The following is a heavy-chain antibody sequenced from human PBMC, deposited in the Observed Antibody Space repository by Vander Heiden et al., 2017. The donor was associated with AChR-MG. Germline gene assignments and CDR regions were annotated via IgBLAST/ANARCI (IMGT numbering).Heavy chain of an antibody. CDR1: GGSISSSNW. J-gene: IGHJ6*02. CDR2: IYHSGST. D-gene: IGHD5-12*01. V-gene: IGHV4-4*02. Sequence: QVQLQESGPGLVKPSGTLSPTCAVSGGSISSSNWWSWVRQPPGKGLEWIGEIYHSGSTNYNPSRKSRVTISVDKSKNQFSLKLSSVTAADTAVYYCARTGRWLQWGDLYYGMDVWGQGTTVTVSS. CDR3: ARTGRWLQWGDLYYGMDV.